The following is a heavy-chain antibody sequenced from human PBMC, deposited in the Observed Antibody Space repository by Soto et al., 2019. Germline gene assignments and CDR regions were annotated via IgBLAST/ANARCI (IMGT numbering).Heavy chain of an antibody. CDR3: AREIPDGSSEIYWYFDL. D-gene: IGHD6-6*01. Sequence: GGSLRLSCAASGFTFSSYSMNWVRQAPGKGLEWVSYISSSSSTIYYADSVKGRFTISRDNAKNSLYLQMNSLRDEDTVVYYCAREIPDGSSEIYWYFDLWGRGTLVTVSS. CDR1: GFTFSSYS. V-gene: IGHV3-48*02. J-gene: IGHJ2*01. CDR2: ISSSSSTI.